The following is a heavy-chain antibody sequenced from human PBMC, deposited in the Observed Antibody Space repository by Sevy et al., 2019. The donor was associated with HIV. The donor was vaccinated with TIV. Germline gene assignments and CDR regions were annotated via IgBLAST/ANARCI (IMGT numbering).Heavy chain of an antibody. D-gene: IGHD3-22*01. CDR3: ASAREYYSDNSGYLDY. CDR2: FDPEDDKT. Sequence: ASVKVSCKVSGSTLTKLSMHWVRQAPGKGLEWVATFDPEDDKTIYAQQFQGRVTMTEDTSTDTAYMELKSLRSEDTAVYYCASAREYYSDNSGYLDYWGQGTLVTVSS. J-gene: IGHJ4*02. V-gene: IGHV1-24*01. CDR1: GSTLTKLS.